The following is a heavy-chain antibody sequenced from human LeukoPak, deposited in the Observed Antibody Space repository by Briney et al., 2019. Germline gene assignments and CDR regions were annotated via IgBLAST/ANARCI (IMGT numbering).Heavy chain of an antibody. Sequence: SGTLSLTCAVSGGSISSSNWWSWVRQPPGKGLEWVASMFYTGHIHYNPSLKSRVTISLDTSKNQFSLKLGSVTAADTGVYFCARHIIVATIISYFDYWGQGSLVTVSS. J-gene: IGHJ4*02. CDR1: GGSISSSNW. CDR2: MFYTGHI. CDR3: ARHIIVATIISYFDY. D-gene: IGHD5-12*01. V-gene: IGHV4-4*02.